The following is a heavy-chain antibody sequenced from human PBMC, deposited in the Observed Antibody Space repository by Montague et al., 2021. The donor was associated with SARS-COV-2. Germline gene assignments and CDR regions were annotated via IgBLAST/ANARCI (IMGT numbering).Heavy chain of an antibody. Sequence: SETLSLTCAVHGGSFSTYSWNWIRQPPGKGLEWIGEIHHGGSTNYNPSLKSRVTISADTSKNQFSLKLTSVAAADTAVYYCARLGDGVLPSPILGVGPYYAYYYMDVWGKGTRVTVSS. CDR2: IHHGGST. J-gene: IGHJ6*03. CDR3: ARLGDGVLPSPILGVGPYYAYYYMDV. CDR1: GGSFSTYS. V-gene: IGHV4-34*01. D-gene: IGHD3-10*01.